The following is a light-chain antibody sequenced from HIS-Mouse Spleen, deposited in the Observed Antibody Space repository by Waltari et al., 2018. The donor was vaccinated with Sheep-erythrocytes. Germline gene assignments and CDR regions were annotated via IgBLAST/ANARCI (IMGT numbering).Light chain of an antibody. CDR3: CSYAGSYTWV. CDR2: DVS. V-gene: IGLV2-11*01. CDR1: SSDVGGYNY. Sequence: QSALTQPRSVSGSPGQSVTISCTGTSSDVGGYNYVSWYQQHPGKAPKLMIYDVSKRPSGVPDPCSGSKSGNPASLTISGLQAEDEADYYCCSYAGSYTWVFGGGTKLTVL. J-gene: IGLJ3*02.